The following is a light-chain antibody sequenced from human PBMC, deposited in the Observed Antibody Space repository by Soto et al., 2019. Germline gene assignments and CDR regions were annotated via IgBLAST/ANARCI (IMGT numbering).Light chain of an antibody. CDR1: SGHSSYA. CDR3: QTWGTGIVV. CDR2: LNSDGSH. Sequence: QLVLTQSPSASASLGASVKLSCTLSSGHSSYAIAWHQQQPEKGPRYLMKLNSDGSHSKGDGIPDRFSGSSSAAERYLTISSLQSEDEADYYCQTWGTGIVVFGAGTKLTVL. J-gene: IGLJ2*01. V-gene: IGLV4-69*01.